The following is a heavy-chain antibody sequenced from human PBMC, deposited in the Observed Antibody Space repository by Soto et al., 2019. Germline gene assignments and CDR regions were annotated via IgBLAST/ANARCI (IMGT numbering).Heavy chain of an antibody. Sequence: SETLSLTCTVSGGSISSGDYYWSWIRQPPGKGLEWIGYIYYSGSTYYNPSLKSRVTISVDTSKNQFSLKLSSVTAADTAVYYCARDRQEADYYYYGMDVWGQGTTVTVSS. J-gene: IGHJ6*02. V-gene: IGHV4-30-4*01. CDR2: IYYSGST. D-gene: IGHD6-25*01. CDR1: GGSISSGDYY. CDR3: ARDRQEADYYYYGMDV.